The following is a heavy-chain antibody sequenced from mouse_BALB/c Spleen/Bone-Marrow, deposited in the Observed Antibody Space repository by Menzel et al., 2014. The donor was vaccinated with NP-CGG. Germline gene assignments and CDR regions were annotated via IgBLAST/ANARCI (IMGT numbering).Heavy chain of an antibody. CDR1: GYTFXDYY. CDR2: VNPYNGGT. Sequence: EVQLQQSGPELVKPGASVKMSCKASGYTFXDYYMDWVKQSHGESFEWIGRVNPYNGGTSYNQKFKGKATLTVDKSSSTAYMELNSLTSEDSAVYYCARGIYYGNYFDYWGQGTTLTVSS. V-gene: IGHV1-19*01. J-gene: IGHJ2*01. D-gene: IGHD2-1*01. CDR3: ARGIYYGNYFDY.